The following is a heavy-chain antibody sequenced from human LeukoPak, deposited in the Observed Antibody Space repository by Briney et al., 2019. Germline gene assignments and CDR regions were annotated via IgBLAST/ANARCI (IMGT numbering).Heavy chain of an antibody. Sequence: GGSLRLSCATSGFTFSRYVMSWVRQAPGKGLEWVLGISGSGSNTYYAAPVGGRFTISRDTSRSTLYLQMNSLRAEDAAVYYCAKAPVTSCGGAFCYPFDYWGQGTLVTVSS. V-gene: IGHV3-23*01. CDR3: AKAPVTSCGGAFCYPFDY. J-gene: IGHJ4*02. CDR2: ISGSGSNT. D-gene: IGHD2-21*01. CDR1: GFTFSRYV.